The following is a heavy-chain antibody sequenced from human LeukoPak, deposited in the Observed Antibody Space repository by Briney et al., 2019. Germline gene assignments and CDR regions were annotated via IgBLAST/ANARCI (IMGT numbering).Heavy chain of an antibody. V-gene: IGHV3-21*01. CDR1: GFTFSSYS. CDR3: ARAPDIVVVPAAEEGLDY. Sequence: GGSLRLSCAASGFTFSSYSMNWVRQAPGKGLEWVSSISSSSSYIYYADSVKGRFTISRDNAKNSLYLQMTSLRAEDTAVYYCARAPDIVVVPAAEEGLDYWGQGTLVTVSS. D-gene: IGHD2-2*01. J-gene: IGHJ4*02. CDR2: ISSSSSYI.